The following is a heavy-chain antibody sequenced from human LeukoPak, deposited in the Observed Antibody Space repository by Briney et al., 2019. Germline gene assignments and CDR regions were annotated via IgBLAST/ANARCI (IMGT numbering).Heavy chain of an antibody. J-gene: IGHJ6*02. CDR3: ASLLAAAGTSSYYYGMDV. D-gene: IGHD6-13*01. V-gene: IGHV4-34*01. CDR1: GGSFSGYY. Sequence: SETLSLTCAVYGGSFSGYYWSWIRQPPGKGLEWIGEINHSGSTNYNPSLKSRVTISVDTSENQFSLKLSSVTAADTAVYYCASLLAAAGTSSYYYGMDVWGQGTTVTVSS. CDR2: INHSGST.